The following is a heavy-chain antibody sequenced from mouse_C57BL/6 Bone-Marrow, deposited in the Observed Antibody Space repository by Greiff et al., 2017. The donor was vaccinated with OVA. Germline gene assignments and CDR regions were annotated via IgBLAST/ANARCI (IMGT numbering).Heavy chain of an antibody. D-gene: IGHD2-2*01. V-gene: IGHV10-1*01. CDR1: GFSFNTYA. CDR3: VRQGRMVTTSTYFDY. J-gene: IGHJ2*01. Sequence: EVMLVESGGGLVQPKGSLKLSCAASGFSFNTYAMNWVRQAPGQGLEWVARIRSKSNNYATYYADSVKDRFTISRDDSESMLYLKMNNLKTEDTAMYYCVRQGRMVTTSTYFDYWGQGTTLTVSS. CDR2: IRSKSNNYAT.